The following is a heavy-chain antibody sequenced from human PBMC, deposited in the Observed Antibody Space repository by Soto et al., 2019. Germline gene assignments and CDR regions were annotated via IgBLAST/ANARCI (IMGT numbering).Heavy chain of an antibody. J-gene: IGHJ6*03. D-gene: IGHD3-3*01. CDR3: ARQNKYYDFWSGYHYYYYYYMDV. CDR1: GGSISSYY. V-gene: IGHV4-59*08. CDR2: IYYSGST. Sequence: SETLSLTCTVSGGSISSYYWCWIRQPPGKGLEWIGYIYYSGSTNYNPSLKSRVTISVDTSKNQFSLKLSSVTAADTAVYYCARQNKYYDFWSGYHYYYYYYMDVWGKGTTVTVSS.